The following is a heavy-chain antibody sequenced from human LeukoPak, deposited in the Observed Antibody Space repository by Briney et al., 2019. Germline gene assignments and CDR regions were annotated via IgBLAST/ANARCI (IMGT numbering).Heavy chain of an antibody. Sequence: GGSLRLSCAASGFTFSNYWMNWVRQAPGKGLEWVSSISSSSSYIYYADSVKGRFTISRDNAKNSLYLQMNSLRAEDTAVYYCASSGSYWGLDYWGQGTLVTVSS. CDR1: GFTFSNYW. J-gene: IGHJ4*02. CDR3: ASSGSYWGLDY. CDR2: ISSSSSYI. D-gene: IGHD1-26*01. V-gene: IGHV3-21*01.